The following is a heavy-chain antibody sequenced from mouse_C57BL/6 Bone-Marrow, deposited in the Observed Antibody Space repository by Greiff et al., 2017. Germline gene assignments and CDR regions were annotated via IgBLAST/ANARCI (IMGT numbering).Heavy chain of an antibody. CDR3: ARGPSGSSPYAMDY. CDR1: GFTFSDYY. D-gene: IGHD1-1*01. Sequence: EVKLMESEGGLVQPGSSMKLSCTASGFTFSDYYMAWVRQVPEKGLEWVANINYDGSSTYYLDSLKSRFIISRDNAKNILYLQMSSLKSEDTATYYCARGPSGSSPYAMDYWGQGTSVTVSS. J-gene: IGHJ4*01. CDR2: INYDGSST. V-gene: IGHV5-16*01.